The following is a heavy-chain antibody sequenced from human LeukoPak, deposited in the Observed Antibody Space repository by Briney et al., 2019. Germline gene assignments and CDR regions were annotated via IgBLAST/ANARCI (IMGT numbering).Heavy chain of an antibody. CDR2: INPNSGGT. J-gene: IGHJ4*02. CDR1: GYTFTGYY. Sequence: ASVKVSCKASGYTFTGYYMHWVRQAPGQGLEWMGWINPNSGGTNYAQKLQGRVTMTTDTSTSTAYMELRSLRSDDTAVYYCARGEKYYYDSSGYYYNFDYWGQGTLVTVSS. D-gene: IGHD3-22*01. CDR3: ARGEKYYYDSSGYYYNFDY. V-gene: IGHV1-2*02.